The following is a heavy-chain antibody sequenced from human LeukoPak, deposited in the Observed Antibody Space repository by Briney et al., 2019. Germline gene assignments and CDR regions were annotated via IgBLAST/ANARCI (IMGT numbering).Heavy chain of an antibody. CDR1: GFTFSSYW. Sequence: GGSLRLSCAASGFTFSSYWMHWVRQAPGKGPVWVSRINSDGSSTSYADSVKGRFTISRDNSKNTLYLQMNSLRAEDTAVYYCAKDEGYCSSTSCSRDQWGQGTLVTVSS. J-gene: IGHJ4*02. D-gene: IGHD2-2*01. V-gene: IGHV3-74*01. CDR2: INSDGSST. CDR3: AKDEGYCSSTSCSRDQ.